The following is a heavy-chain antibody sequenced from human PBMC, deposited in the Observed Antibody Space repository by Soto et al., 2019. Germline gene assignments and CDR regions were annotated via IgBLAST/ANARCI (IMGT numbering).Heavy chain of an antibody. CDR2: IYTSGST. Sequence: PSETLSLTCTVFWGYIVSYCWSWIRKPAGKGLEWIGRIYTSGSTNYNPSLKSRVTMSVDTSKNQFSLKLSSVTAADTAVYYCAREGLDQKQLDPPYYYYSGMDVWGQGTTVTVSS. D-gene: IGHD6-13*01. J-gene: IGHJ6*02. V-gene: IGHV4-4*07. CDR3: AREGLDQKQLDPPYYYYSGMDV. CDR1: WGYIVSYC.